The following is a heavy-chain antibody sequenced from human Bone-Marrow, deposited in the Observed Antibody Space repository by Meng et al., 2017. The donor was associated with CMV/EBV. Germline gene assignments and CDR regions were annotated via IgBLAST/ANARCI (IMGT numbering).Heavy chain of an antibody. V-gene: IGHV3-21*01. D-gene: IGHD2-2*01. CDR1: GFTFSRYS. Sequence: GESPKISCEGSGFTFSRYSMNWVRQAPGKGLEWVSSISSSSSYIYYAHSVKGRFTISRDNAKNPLYLQMNSLRAEDTAVYYCAREDSMVVVPPAMALCYYYGMDDWGQGTTVTVSS. J-gene: IGHJ6*02. CDR3: AREDSMVVVPPAMALCYYYGMDD. CDR2: ISSSSSYI.